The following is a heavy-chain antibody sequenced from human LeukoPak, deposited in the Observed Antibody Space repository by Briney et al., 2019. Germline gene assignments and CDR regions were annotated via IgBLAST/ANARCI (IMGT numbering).Heavy chain of an antibody. CDR3: ARKSAVAREYYFDY. D-gene: IGHD6-19*01. J-gene: IGHJ4*02. Sequence: PSETLSLTCAVSGYSISSGYYWGWIRQPPGKGLEWIGSIYHSGSTYYNPSLKSRVTISVDTSKNQFPLKLSSVTAADTAVYYCARKSAVAREYYFDYWGQGTLVTVSS. CDR2: IYHSGST. CDR1: GYSISSGYY. V-gene: IGHV4-38-2*01.